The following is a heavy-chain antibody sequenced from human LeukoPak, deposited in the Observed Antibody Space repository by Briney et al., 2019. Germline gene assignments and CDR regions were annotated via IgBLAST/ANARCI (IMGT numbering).Heavy chain of an antibody. CDR3: AREPRVAGYDY. D-gene: IGHD2-15*01. CDR1: GYTFTDFT. Sequence: VASVKVSCKTSGYTFTDFTMHWFRQAPGQRLEWMGCINGGNADTQYSQNFQGRVTITRDTSTSTAYMELRSLRSDDTAVYYCAREPRVAGYDYWGQGTLVTVSS. CDR2: INGGNADT. J-gene: IGHJ4*02. V-gene: IGHV1-3*01.